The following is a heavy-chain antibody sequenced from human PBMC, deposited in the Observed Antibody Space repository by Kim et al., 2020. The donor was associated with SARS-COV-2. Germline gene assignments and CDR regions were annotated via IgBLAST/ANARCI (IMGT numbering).Heavy chain of an antibody. CDR3: AKRIDYGSGSYYDIYYYYGMDV. D-gene: IGHD3-10*01. CDR2: ISGHGGNT. Sequence: GGSLRLSCAASEFTFSSYAMTWVRQAPGKGLDWVSAISGHGGNTYYADSVKGRFSISRDNFKNTVYLQMNSLRADDTAVYYCAKRIDYGSGSYYDIYYYYGMDVWGQGTTVTVSS. CDR1: EFTFSSYA. J-gene: IGHJ6*02. V-gene: IGHV3-23*01.